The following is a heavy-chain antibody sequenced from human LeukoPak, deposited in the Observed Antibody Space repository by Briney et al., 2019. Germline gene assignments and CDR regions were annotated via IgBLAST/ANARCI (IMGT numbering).Heavy chain of an antibody. CDR1: GFTFSSYA. CDR2: INSDGSST. CDR3: AKGYYTDGVSYPASG. Sequence: GGSLRLSCAASGFTFSSYAMSWVRQAPGKGLVWVSHINSDGSSTNYADSVQGRFTISRDNAQNTLYLQVNSLRAEDTAVYYCAKGYYTDGVSYPASGWGQGTTVTVSS. V-gene: IGHV3-74*01. D-gene: IGHD2-8*01. J-gene: IGHJ6*01.